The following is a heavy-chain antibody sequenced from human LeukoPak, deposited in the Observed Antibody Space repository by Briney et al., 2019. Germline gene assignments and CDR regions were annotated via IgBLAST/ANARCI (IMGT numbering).Heavy chain of an antibody. J-gene: IGHJ4*02. CDR2: IYYSGST. V-gene: IGHV4-30-4*01. Sequence: SETLSLTCTVSGGSISSGDYYWSWIRQPPGKGLEWIGYIYYSGSTYYNPSLKSRVTISVDTSKNQFSLKLSSVTAADTAVYYCAREDSVDYVYDYWGQGTLVTVSS. D-gene: IGHD4-17*01. CDR1: GGSISSGDYY. CDR3: AREDSVDYVYDY.